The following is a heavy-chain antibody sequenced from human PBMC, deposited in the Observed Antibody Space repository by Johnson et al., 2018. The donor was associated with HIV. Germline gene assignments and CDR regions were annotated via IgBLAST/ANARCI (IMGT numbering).Heavy chain of an antibody. Sequence: EVQLVESGGGLIQPGGSLRLSCAASGFTVSSNYMSWVRQAPGKGLEWVSVIYSGGSTYYANSVKGRFTISRYNAKNSLYLQMNSLRAEDTALYYCAKDTDEGVVITIGDAFDIWGQGTMVTVSS. CDR2: IYSGGST. V-gene: IGHV3-53*01. J-gene: IGHJ3*02. D-gene: IGHD3-22*01. CDR3: AKDTDEGVVITIGDAFDI. CDR1: GFTVSSNY.